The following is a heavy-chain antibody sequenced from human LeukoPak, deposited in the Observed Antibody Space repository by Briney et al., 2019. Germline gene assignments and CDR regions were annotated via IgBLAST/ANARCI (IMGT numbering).Heavy chain of an antibody. D-gene: IGHD4-23*01. CDR3: ARVLLPPTTVVTRYYFDY. J-gene: IGHJ4*02. Sequence: GASVKVSCTASGYTFNSFGIAWVRQAPGQGPEWMGWISTYNGLTNYAQKFQGRVTITADKSTSTAYMELSSLRSEDTAVYYCARVLLPPTTVVTRYYFDYWGQGTLVTVSS. V-gene: IGHV1-18*01. CDR2: ISTYNGLT. CDR1: GYTFNSFG.